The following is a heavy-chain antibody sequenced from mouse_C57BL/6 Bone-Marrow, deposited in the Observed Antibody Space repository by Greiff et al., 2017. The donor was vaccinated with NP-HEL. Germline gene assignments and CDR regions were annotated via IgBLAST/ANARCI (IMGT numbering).Heavy chain of an antibody. CDR1: YTFTDYYM. Sequence: VQLQESGPELVKPGASVKMSCKASGYTFTDYYMHWVKQKPGKGLEWIGEIYPGSGNTYYNEKFKGKATLTAATSSSTAYMQLSSLTSEDSAVYFCARSLDGYYFDDWGKGTTLTVSS. D-gene: IGHD2-3*01. CDR2: YPGSGNTY. J-gene: IGHJ2*01. V-gene: IGHV1-83*01. CDR3: RSLDGYYFDD.